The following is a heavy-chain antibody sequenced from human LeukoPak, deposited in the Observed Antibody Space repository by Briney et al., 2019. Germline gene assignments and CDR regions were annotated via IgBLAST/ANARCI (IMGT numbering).Heavy chain of an antibody. V-gene: IGHV5-51*01. CDR2: IYPGDSDT. D-gene: IGHD1-1*01. J-gene: IGHJ4*02. Sequence: GESLKISCKGSGYSFTSYWIGWVRQMPGKGLECMGIIYPGDSDTRYSPSFQGQVTISADKSISTAYLQWSSLKASDTAMYYCARPALTTGTWAVHYWGQGTLLTVSS. CDR3: ARPALTTGTWAVHY. CDR1: GYSFTSYW.